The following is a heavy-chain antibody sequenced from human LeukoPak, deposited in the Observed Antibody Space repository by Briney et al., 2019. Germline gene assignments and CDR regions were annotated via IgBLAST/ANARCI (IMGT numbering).Heavy chain of an antibody. J-gene: IGHJ4*02. V-gene: IGHV3-7*03. CDR2: LNLDGSDK. Sequence: GGSLRLSCAGSGFTFSSHWMTWVRQTPGKGLGWVASLNLDGSDKYYVDSVKGRFTISRDNAKNSLYLQMDSLRVEDTAVYYCAKGKRYPDYWGQGTLVTVSS. CDR1: GFTFSSHW. CDR3: AKGKRYPDY. D-gene: IGHD1-1*01.